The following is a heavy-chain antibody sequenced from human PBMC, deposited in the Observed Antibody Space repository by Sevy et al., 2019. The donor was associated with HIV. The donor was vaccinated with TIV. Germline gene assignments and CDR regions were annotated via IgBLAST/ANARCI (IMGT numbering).Heavy chain of an antibody. Sequence: GGSLRLSCVTSGFTFRTSGMHWVRQSPGKGLEWVAIISYDEAHKNYADSVRGRFSISKDNSKNTLYLQMSSLKTEDTAVYYCAKDYSAGITCVRGAYRARGDYFDYWGQGTQVTVSS. J-gene: IGHJ4*02. CDR1: GFTFRTSG. V-gene: IGHV3-30*18. CDR2: ISYDEAHK. D-gene: IGHD3-10*01. CDR3: AKDYSAGITCVRGAYRARGDYFDY.